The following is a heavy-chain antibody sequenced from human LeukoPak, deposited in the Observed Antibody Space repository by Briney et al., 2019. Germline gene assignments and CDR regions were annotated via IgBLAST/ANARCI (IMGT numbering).Heavy chain of an antibody. CDR2: ISSSSSYI. CDR1: GFTFSSYN. J-gene: IGHJ4*02. Sequence: PGGSLRLSCAASGFTFSSYNMNWVRQAPGKGLERVSSISSSSSYIYHADSVKGRFTISRDNAKNSLYLQMNSLRAEDTAIYYCASLHYSSGWKTWGYYFDYWGQGTLVTVSS. CDR3: ASLHYSSGWKTWGYYFDY. V-gene: IGHV3-21*01. D-gene: IGHD6-19*01.